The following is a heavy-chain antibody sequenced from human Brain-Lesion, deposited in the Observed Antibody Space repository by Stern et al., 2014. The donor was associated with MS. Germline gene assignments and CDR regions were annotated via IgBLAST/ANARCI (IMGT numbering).Heavy chain of an antibody. D-gene: IGHD3-3*01. CDR3: ARAQRGITIFGVVTDYYYLGMDV. J-gene: IGHJ6*02. CDR2: INPNTGGT. Sequence: QVQLVQSGAEVKKPGASVKVSCKTSGYIFTGYYIHWVRQAPGQGLEWMAWINPNTGGTNYAQKFQGRVTMSRDPSISTAHVEMSSLTSDDTAVYYCARAQRGITIFGVVTDYYYLGMDVWGQGTTVTVSS. V-gene: IGHV1-2*02. CDR1: GYIFTGYY.